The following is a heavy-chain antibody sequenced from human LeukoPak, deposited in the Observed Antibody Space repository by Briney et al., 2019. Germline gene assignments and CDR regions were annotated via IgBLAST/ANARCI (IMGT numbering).Heavy chain of an antibody. CDR1: GFTFSSYA. V-gene: IGHV3-23*01. Sequence: GESLRLSCAASGFTFSSYAMSWVRQAPGKGLEWVSAISGSGGSTYYADSVKGRFTISRDNSKNTLYLQMNSLRAEDTAVYYCAKDRATVTTPRWFDPWGQGTLVTVSS. CDR2: ISGSGGST. CDR3: AKDRATVTTPRWFDP. J-gene: IGHJ5*02. D-gene: IGHD4-11*01.